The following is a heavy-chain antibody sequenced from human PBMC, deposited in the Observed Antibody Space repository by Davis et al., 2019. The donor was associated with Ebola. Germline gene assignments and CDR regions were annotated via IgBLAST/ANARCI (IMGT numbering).Heavy chain of an antibody. Sequence: SETLSLTCTVSGGSISSSTSYWGWIRQPPGKGLDWIGSIYYSGSTYYNPSLKSRVTISLDTSKNRFSLKLTSVTAADTALYFCARHSSSGTLYDAFDVWGHGTMVTVSS. CDR2: IYYSGST. CDR1: GGSISSSTSY. J-gene: IGHJ3*01. V-gene: IGHV4-39*01. CDR3: ARHSSSGTLYDAFDV. D-gene: IGHD3-22*01.